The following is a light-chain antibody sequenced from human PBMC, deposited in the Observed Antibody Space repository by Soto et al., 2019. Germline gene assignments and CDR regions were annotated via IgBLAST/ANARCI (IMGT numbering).Light chain of an antibody. J-gene: IGKJ5*01. Sequence: EIVLTQSPATLSVSAGERATLSCRASQTISSYLLWYQQKPGQAPRLLIYDASNRATGIPARFSGSGSGTDFTLTISRLETEDFAVFYCQQYGTSEITFGQGTRLEIK. CDR1: QTISSY. CDR3: QQYGTSEIT. V-gene: IGKV3-11*01. CDR2: DAS.